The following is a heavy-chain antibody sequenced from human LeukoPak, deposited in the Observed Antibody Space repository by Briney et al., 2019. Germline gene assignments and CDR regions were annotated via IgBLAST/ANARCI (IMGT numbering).Heavy chain of an antibody. CDR3: ARGEWLAPFDP. J-gene: IGHJ5*02. V-gene: IGHV4-59*10. CDR2: IYTSGST. CDR1: GGSFSGYY. D-gene: IGHD6-19*01. Sequence: SETLSLTCAVYGGSFSGYYWSWIRQPAGKGLEWIGRIYTSGSTNYNPSLKSRVTMSVDTSKNQFSLKLSSVTAADTAVYYCARGEWLAPFDPWGQGTLVTVSS.